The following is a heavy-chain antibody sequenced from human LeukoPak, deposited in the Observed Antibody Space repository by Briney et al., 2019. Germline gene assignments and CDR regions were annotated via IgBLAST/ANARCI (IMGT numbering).Heavy chain of an antibody. CDR1: AYSLTDHY. D-gene: IGHD6-25*01. Sequence: ASVKVSCKASAYSLTDHYVHWVRQAPGEGLEWMGWINPNTGGTIYAQKFQGRVTMTRDTSIITAYMELSKLRSDDTAFYYCAREVGSGTFDIWGQGTMVTVSS. V-gene: IGHV1-2*02. J-gene: IGHJ3*02. CDR3: AREVGSGTFDI. CDR2: INPNTGGT.